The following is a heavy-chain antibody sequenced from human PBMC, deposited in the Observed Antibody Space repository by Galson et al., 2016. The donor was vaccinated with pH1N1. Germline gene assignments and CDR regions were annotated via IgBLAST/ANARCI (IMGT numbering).Heavy chain of an antibody. D-gene: IGHD3-10*01. J-gene: IGHJ2*01. CDR1: GFTFSTYW. Sequence: SLRLSCAASGFTFSTYWMSWVRQAPGKGLEWVSGISGNSAAAGYAESVKGRFTVSRDNANKSLYLQMNSLRPEDTALYYCAKCTRGGGSDSYCGYFDLWGRGTLVTVSS. CDR3: AKCTRGGGSDSYCGYFDL. V-gene: IGHV3-9*01. CDR2: ISGNSAAA.